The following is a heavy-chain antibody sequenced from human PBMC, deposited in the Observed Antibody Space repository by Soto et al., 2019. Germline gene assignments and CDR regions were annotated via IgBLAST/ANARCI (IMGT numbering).Heavy chain of an antibody. Sequence: GGSLRLSCAASGFTFSSYGMHWVRQAPGKGLERVAVIWYDGSNKHYADSVKGRFTISRDNSKNTLYLQMNSLRAEDTAVYYCARVRLGDSSGWYPKTHYYGMDVWGQGTTVTVSS. D-gene: IGHD6-19*01. CDR3: ARVRLGDSSGWYPKTHYYGMDV. CDR2: IWYDGSNK. J-gene: IGHJ6*02. V-gene: IGHV3-33*01. CDR1: GFTFSSYG.